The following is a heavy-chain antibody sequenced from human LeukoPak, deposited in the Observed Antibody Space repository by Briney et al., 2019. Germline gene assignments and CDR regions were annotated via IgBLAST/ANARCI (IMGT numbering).Heavy chain of an antibody. V-gene: IGHV4-59*12. Sequence: PSETLSLTCTVSGGSISSYYWGWIRQPPGKGLEWIGSIYYSGSTNYNPSLKSRVTISVDTSKNQFSLKLMSVTAADTAVYYCARDSGTTGEVKFDPWGQGTLVTVSS. CDR2: IYYSGST. CDR3: ARDSGTTGEVKFDP. J-gene: IGHJ5*02. CDR1: GGSISSYY. D-gene: IGHD3-10*01.